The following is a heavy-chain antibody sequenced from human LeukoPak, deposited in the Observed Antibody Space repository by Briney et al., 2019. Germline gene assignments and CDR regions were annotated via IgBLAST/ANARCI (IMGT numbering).Heavy chain of an antibody. D-gene: IGHD6-13*01. V-gene: IGHV1-2*06. J-gene: IGHJ4*02. CDR2: INPNSGGT. CDR1: GGTFSSYA. Sequence: GSSVKVSCKASGGTFSSYAISWVRQAPGQGLEWMGRINPNSGGTNYAQKFQGRVTMTRDTSISTAYMELSRLRSDDTAVYYCARQYSSSWFGDCWGQGTLVTVSS. CDR3: ARQYSSSWFGDC.